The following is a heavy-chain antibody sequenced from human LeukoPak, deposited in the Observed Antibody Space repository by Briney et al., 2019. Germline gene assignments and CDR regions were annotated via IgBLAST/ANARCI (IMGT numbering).Heavy chain of an antibody. CDR2: MNPNSGNT. CDR3: ARGDYDILTGYYIPYYYYYGMDV. V-gene: IGHV1-8*02. CDR1: GGTFSSYA. Sequence: ASVKVSCKASGGTFSSYAISWVRQAPGQGLEWMGWMNPNSGNTGYAQKFQGRVTMTRNTSISTAYMELSSLRSEDTAVYYCARGDYDILTGYYIPYYYYYGMDVWGQGTTVTASS. J-gene: IGHJ6*02. D-gene: IGHD3-9*01.